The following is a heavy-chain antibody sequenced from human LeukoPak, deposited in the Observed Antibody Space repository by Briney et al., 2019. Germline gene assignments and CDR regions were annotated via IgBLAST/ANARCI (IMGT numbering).Heavy chain of an antibody. Sequence: KDSGPRLVPRRRALTLTCTLFAVAVGTSGVGVGWIRQPPGKALEWLALIYWNDDKRYSPSLKSRLTITKDTSKNQVVLTMTNMDPVDTATYYCAHSGWPQAAADWFDPWGQGTLVTVSS. V-gene: IGHV2-5*01. CDR3: AHSGWPQAAADWFDP. CDR2: IYWNDDK. D-gene: IGHD6-13*01. J-gene: IGHJ5*02. CDR1: AVAVGTSGVG.